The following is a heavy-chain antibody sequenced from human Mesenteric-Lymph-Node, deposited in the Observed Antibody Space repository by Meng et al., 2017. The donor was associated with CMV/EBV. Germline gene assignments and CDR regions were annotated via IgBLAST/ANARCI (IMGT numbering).Heavy chain of an antibody. CDR1: VYILTGYH. CDR2: INPNSGGT. D-gene: IGHD6-13*01. Sequence: ASVQVTCQASVYILTGYHLHWVRQAPGQESEWMGWINPNSGGTNYAQKFQGRVTLTSDTSISTAYMELSRLRYGETAGYSCTRAPPGYGSYCYGMDVWGQGTTVTVSS. CDR3: TRAPPGYGSYCYGMDV. V-gene: IGHV1-2*02. J-gene: IGHJ6*02.